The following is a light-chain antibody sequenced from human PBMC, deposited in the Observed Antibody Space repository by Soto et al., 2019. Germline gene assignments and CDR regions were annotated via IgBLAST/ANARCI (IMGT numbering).Light chain of an antibody. Sequence: AIQLTQSPSSLSASVGDTVTITCRASQGVHNRLTWYQQKPGKPPKLLISNVSNLENGVPSRFSGSGSGTDFTLTLNSLQPGDFATYYCRQFNSYPITFGQGTRL. J-gene: IGKJ5*01. CDR1: QGVHNR. CDR2: NVS. CDR3: RQFNSYPIT. V-gene: IGKV1-13*02.